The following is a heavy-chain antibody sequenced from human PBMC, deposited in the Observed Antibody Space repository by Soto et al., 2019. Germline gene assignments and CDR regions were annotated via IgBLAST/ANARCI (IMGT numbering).Heavy chain of an antibody. Sequence: EVKLLESGGGLVQPGGSLRLACAASGFTFSNYAMNWVRQAPGKGLEWVSTISGSGVNTYYADSVKGRFTISRDNSKNTLFLQMKSLRAEDTAVYYCAKPRGPTTYYFDYWGQGTLVTVSS. CDR3: AKPRGPTTYYFDY. J-gene: IGHJ4*02. D-gene: IGHD1-1*01. V-gene: IGHV3-23*01. CDR1: GFTFSNYA. CDR2: ISGSGVNT.